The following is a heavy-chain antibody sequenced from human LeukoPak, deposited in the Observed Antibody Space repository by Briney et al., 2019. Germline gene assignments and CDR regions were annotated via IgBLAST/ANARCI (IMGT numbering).Heavy chain of an antibody. CDR3: ARYLAHAQGHYGSGSPYGFDP. D-gene: IGHD3-10*01. J-gene: IGHJ5*02. CDR2: IYYSGST. Sequence: SETLSLTCTVSGVSISSGGYYWSWIRQHPGKGLEWIGYIYYSGSTYYNPSLKSRVTISVDTSKNQFSLKLSSVTAADTAVYYCARYLAHAQGHYGSGSPYGFDPWGQGTLVTVSS. V-gene: IGHV4-31*03. CDR1: GVSISSGGYY.